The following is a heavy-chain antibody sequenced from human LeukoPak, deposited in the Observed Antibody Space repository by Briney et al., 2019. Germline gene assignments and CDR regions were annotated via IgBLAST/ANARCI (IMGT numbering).Heavy chain of an antibody. D-gene: IGHD3-3*01. Sequence: GGSLRLSCAASGFTFSSNYMHWVRQAPGKGLEWVSRISSDGSETTYADSVKGRFIISRDNAENTVLLQMNSLRAEDTAMYYCAKDFWSGYYLLSDWGQGTLVTVSS. V-gene: IGHV3-74*03. CDR1: GFTFSSNY. CDR2: ISSDGSET. J-gene: IGHJ4*02. CDR3: AKDFWSGYYLLSD.